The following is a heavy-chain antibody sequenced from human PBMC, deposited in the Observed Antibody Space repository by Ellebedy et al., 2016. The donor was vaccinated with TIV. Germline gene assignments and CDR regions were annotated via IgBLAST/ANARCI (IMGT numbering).Heavy chain of an antibody. CDR2: INPNSGGT. D-gene: IGHD3-22*01. CDR3: ARDRTFYGDGSGYYSDTHYYSAMDV. CDR1: GYTFTGYY. Sequence: ASVKVSXXASGYTFTGYYMHWVRQAPGQGLEWMGWINPNSGGTNYAQKFQGWVTMTRDTSISTAYMELSRLRSDGTAVYYCARDRTFYGDGSGYYSDTHYYSAMDVWGQGTTVTVSS. V-gene: IGHV1-2*04. J-gene: IGHJ6*02.